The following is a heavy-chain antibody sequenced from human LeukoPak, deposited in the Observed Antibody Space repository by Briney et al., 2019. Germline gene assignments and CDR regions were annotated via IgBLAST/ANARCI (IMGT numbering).Heavy chain of an antibody. Sequence: GGSLRLSCAASGFTFSSYGMHWVRQAPGKGLEWVANIKQDGSEKYYVDSVKGRFTISRDNAKNSLYLQMNSLRAEDTAVYYCARDDYGDYSDYWGQGTLVAVSS. CDR2: IKQDGSEK. CDR3: ARDDYGDYSDY. V-gene: IGHV3-7*01. J-gene: IGHJ4*02. D-gene: IGHD4-17*01. CDR1: GFTFSSYG.